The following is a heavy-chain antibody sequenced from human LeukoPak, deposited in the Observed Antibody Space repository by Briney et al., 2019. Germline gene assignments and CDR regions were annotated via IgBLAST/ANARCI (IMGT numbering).Heavy chain of an antibody. V-gene: IGHV3-21*01. J-gene: IGHJ4*02. CDR3: AREFYCGGDCYSGTY. CDR2: ISSSSSYI. Sequence: GSLRLSCAASGSTFSSYSMNWVRQAPGKGLEWVSSISSSSSYIYYADSVKGRFTISRDNAKNSLYLQMNSLRAEDTAVYYCAREFYCGGDCYSGTYWGQGTLVTVSS. CDR1: GSTFSSYS. D-gene: IGHD2-21*02.